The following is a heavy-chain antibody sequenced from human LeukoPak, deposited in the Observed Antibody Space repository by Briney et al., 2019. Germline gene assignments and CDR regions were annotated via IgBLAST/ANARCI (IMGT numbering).Heavy chain of an antibody. J-gene: IGHJ4*02. D-gene: IGHD3-22*01. V-gene: IGHV3-23*01. CDR1: GFTFSSYA. CDR2: IRGSGGST. CDR3: AKGGDYDSGGYYFDYFDY. Sequence: PGGSLRLSCAASGFTFSSYAMSWVRHAPGRGLEWVSAIRGSGGSTYYADSVKGRFTISRDNLKNTLYLQMNSLRAEDAAVYYCAKGGDYDSGGYYFDYFDYWGQGTLVTVSS.